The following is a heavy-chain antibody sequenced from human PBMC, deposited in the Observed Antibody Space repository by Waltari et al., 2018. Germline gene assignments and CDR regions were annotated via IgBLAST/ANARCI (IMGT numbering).Heavy chain of an antibody. CDR1: GFSPRNFG. V-gene: IGHV3-30*18. Sequence: QVQLVESGGGVVQPGMSLRLPCAASGFSPRNFGMHWVRQGPGKGLGWVALASFDGSTTYYADSVRGRFTISRDNSKNTLYLDINTLRVDDTAIYYCAKDAFGNTYLDHWGQGTLVTVSS. CDR3: AKDAFGNTYLDH. D-gene: IGHD3-10*01. J-gene: IGHJ5*02. CDR2: ASFDGSTT.